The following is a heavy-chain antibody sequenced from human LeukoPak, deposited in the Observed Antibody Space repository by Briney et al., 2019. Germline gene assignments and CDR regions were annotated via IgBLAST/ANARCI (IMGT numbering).Heavy chain of an antibody. V-gene: IGHV6-1*01. J-gene: IGHJ5*02. CDR1: GDSVSSNSAA. D-gene: IGHD3-10*01. CDR3: ARGLRYYGSGSQYPRSPAPSNWFDP. Sequence: SQTLSLTCAISGDSVSSNSAAWNWIRQSPSRGLEWLGRTYYRSKWYNDYAVSVKSRITINPDTSKNQFSLQLNSVTPEDTAVYYCARGLRYYGSGSQYPRSPAPSNWFDPWGQGTLVTVSS. CDR2: TYYRSKWYN.